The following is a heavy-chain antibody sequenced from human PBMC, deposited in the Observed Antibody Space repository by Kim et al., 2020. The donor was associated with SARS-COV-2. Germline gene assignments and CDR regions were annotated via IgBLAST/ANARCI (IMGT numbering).Heavy chain of an antibody. Sequence: KGRFTISRDNSKNTLYLQMNRLGAEDTAVYYCARGYEDSSSSTYYYYMDVWGKGTTVTVSS. CDR3: ARGYEDSSSSTYYYYMDV. J-gene: IGHJ6*03. D-gene: IGHD6-6*01. V-gene: IGHV3-30*07.